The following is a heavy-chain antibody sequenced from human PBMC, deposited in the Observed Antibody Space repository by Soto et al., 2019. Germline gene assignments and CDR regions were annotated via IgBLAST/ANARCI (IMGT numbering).Heavy chain of an antibody. Sequence: QVQLVQSGAEVKKPGSSVKVSCKASGGTFSSYAISWVRQAPGQGLEWMGGIIPIFGTANYAQKFQGRVTITADESTSTAYMELSNLRSEDTAVYYCASGRDYSNYVVAPHYGMDVWGQGTTVTVSS. J-gene: IGHJ6*02. CDR2: IIPIFGTA. CDR3: ASGRDYSNYVVAPHYGMDV. CDR1: GGTFSSYA. V-gene: IGHV1-69*01. D-gene: IGHD4-4*01.